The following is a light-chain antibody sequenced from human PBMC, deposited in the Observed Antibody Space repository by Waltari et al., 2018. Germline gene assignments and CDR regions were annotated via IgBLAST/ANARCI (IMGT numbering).Light chain of an antibody. CDR1: YSKMGTNT. CDR2: SDN. J-gene: IGLJ2*01. CDR3: STWDDYLSGVV. Sequence: SVLTQPPSASGTPGQTVTISCSGRYSKMGTNTVKWYQQLPGTAPKLLICSDNQRRSGVPDRFSGSQSGTSASLASSGLQSEDEADYYFSTWDDYLSGVVFGEGTKLTVL. V-gene: IGLV1-44*01.